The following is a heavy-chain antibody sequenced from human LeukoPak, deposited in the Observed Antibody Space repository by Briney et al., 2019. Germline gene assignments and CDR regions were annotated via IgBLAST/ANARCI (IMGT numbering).Heavy chain of an antibody. CDR2: ISSSSQNI. CDR1: GFTFTCCS. J-gene: IGHJ4*02. D-gene: IGHD6-19*01. V-gene: IGHV3-48*01. Sequence: GGSLRLSCAASGFTFTCCSLNWVRQAPGKGLEWVSYISSSSQNIYYADSVKGRFTISRDNSKNTLYLQMNGLRAEDTAVYYCAREYSGARAFDYWGQGTLVTVSS. CDR3: AREYSGARAFDY.